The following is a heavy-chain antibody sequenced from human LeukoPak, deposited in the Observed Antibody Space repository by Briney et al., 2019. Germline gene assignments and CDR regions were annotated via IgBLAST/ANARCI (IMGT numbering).Heavy chain of an antibody. CDR2: ITDSGGST. V-gene: IGHV3-23*01. CDR1: GFTFSSYA. J-gene: IGHJ4*02. D-gene: IGHD6-19*01. CDR3: AKGGTIGWYYFDY. Sequence: PGGSLRLSCPASGFTFSSYAMSWVRQALGKGLEWVSTITDSGGSTYYAESVKGRFTISRDNSKNTLYLQMNSLRAEDTAVYYCAKGGTIGWYYFDYWGQGTLVTVSS.